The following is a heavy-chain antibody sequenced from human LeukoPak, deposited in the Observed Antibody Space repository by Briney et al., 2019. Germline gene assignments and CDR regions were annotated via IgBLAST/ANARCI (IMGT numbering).Heavy chain of an antibody. CDR3: ARQSIAAAGTGAYYYYGMDV. CDR2: IYYSGST. D-gene: IGHD6-13*01. J-gene: IGHJ6*02. V-gene: IGHV4-39*01. Sequence: SETLSLTCAVSGGSISSSSYYWGWIRQPPGKGLEWIGSIYYSGSTYYNPSLKSRVTISVDTSKNQFSLKLSSVTAADTAVYYCARQSIAAAGTGAYYYYGMDVWGQGTTVTVSS. CDR1: GGSISSSSYY.